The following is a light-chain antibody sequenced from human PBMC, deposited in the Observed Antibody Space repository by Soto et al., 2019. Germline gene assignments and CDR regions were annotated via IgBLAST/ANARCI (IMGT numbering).Light chain of an antibody. Sequence: QSVLTQPASVSGSPGQSITISCSGFSSDVGDYNYVSWYQQHAGKVPKLIIYEVTNRPLGVSSRFSGSKSGYTASLTISGLQTDDEADYYCSSYTSSIRIFGGATKLTVL. CDR1: SSDVGDYNY. CDR3: SSYTSSIRI. J-gene: IGLJ2*01. V-gene: IGLV2-14*01. CDR2: EVT.